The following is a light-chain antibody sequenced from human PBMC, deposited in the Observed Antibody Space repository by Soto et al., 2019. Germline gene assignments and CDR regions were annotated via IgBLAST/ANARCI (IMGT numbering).Light chain of an antibody. CDR1: QGISSY. Sequence: DIQLTQSPSFLSASVGDRVTITCRASQGISSYLAWYQQEPGKAPKLLIYAVSTLKSGVPSRFSGSGSGTEFTLTISSLQPEDFATYYCQQLNTYPLTFGGGTKVEIK. CDR2: AVS. J-gene: IGKJ4*01. CDR3: QQLNTYPLT. V-gene: IGKV1-9*01.